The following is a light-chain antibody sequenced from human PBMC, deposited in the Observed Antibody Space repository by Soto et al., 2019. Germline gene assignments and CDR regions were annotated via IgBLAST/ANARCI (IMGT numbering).Light chain of an antibody. Sequence: QSVLTQPPSVSGAPGQRGTISCTGSSSNIGAGYDVHWYQQLPGTDPKLLIYGNSNRPSGVPDRFSGSKSGTSASLAITGLQAEDEADYYCQSYDSSLSGSCVFGTGTKVTVL. J-gene: IGLJ1*01. CDR3: QSYDSSLSGSCV. CDR2: GNS. V-gene: IGLV1-40*01. CDR1: SSNIGAGYD.